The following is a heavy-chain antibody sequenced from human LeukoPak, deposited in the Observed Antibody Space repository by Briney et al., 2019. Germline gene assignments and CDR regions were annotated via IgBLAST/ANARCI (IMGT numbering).Heavy chain of an antibody. D-gene: IGHD5-18*01. CDR1: GFTFDDYG. V-gene: IGHV4-34*01. J-gene: IGHJ2*01. CDR2: INHSGST. CDR3: ARGRPISKRGYSFRYFDL. Sequence: GSLRLSCAASGFTFDDYGMNWVRQPPGKGLEWIGEINHSGSTNYNPSLKSRVTISVDTSKNQFSLKLSSVTAADTAVYYCARGRPISKRGYSFRYFDLWGRGTLVTVSS.